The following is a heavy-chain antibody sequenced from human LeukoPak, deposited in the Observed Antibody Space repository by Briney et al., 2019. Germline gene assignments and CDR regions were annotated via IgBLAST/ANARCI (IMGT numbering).Heavy chain of an antibody. CDR2: TYYMSKRYI. CDR1: LDSLFSNIAA. D-gene: IGHD3-10*01. Sequence: SQTLSLTCAISLDSLFSNIAAGNWIRHSPSRGIEWLGSTYYMSKRYIDYAVSVKSRLTNNPPPPKNQFSLQLNAVTSQATATYYCARGGSGGRACDIWGQGTMVTVSS. V-gene: IGHV6-1*01. J-gene: IGHJ3*02. CDR3: ARGGSGGRACDI.